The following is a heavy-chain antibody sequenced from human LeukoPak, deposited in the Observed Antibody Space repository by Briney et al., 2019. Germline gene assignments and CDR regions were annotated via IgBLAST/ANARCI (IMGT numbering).Heavy chain of an antibody. D-gene: IGHD6-19*01. V-gene: IGHV3-53*01. CDR1: GFSVTDNY. J-gene: IGHJ2*01. Sequence: GRSLRLSCAASGFSVTDNYMIWVRQAPGKGLEWVSAIYSGGTTSYADSVKGRFTISRDNSKNTLYLQMNSLRAEDTAVYHCARGAVTPVKVRFWYFDLWGRGTLVTVSS. CDR3: ARGAVTPVKVRFWYFDL. CDR2: IYSGGTT.